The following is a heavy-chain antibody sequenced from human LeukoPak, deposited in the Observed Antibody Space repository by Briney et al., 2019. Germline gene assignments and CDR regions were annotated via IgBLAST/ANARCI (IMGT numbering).Heavy chain of an antibody. CDR3: AQTKAVASWFDP. CDR1: GFTFSSYS. CDR2: ISSSSSTI. V-gene: IGHV3-48*01. Sequence: GGSLRLSCAASGFTFSSYSMNWVRQAPGKGLEWVSYISSSSSTIYYADSVKGRFTISRDNSKNTLYLQMNSLRAEDTAVYYCAQTKAVASWFDPWGQGTLVTVSS. D-gene: IGHD6-19*01. J-gene: IGHJ5*02.